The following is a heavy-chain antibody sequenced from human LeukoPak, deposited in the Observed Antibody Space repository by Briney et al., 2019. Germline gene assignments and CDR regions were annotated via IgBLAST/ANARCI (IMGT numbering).Heavy chain of an antibody. CDR1: GFTFSSYA. V-gene: IGHV3-23*01. CDR2: ISGSGGST. Sequence: GGSLRLSCAASGFTFSSYAMSWVRQAPGKGLEWVSAISGSGGSTYYADSVKGRFTISRDNSKNTLYLQMNGLRAEDTAVYYCAKDPTIFGVVISIWGQGTMVTVSS. J-gene: IGHJ3*02. CDR3: AKDPTIFGVVISI. D-gene: IGHD3-3*01.